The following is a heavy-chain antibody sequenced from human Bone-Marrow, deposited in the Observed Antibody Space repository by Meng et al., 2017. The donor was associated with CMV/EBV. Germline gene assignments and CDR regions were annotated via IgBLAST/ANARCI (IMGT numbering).Heavy chain of an antibody. CDR3: ARRGVEVNFDY. V-gene: IGHV4-39*01. D-gene: IGHD5-24*01. Sequence: SQTLSLTCAVYGGSFSSYYWGWIRRPPGKGLEWIGSIYYSGSTYYNPSLKSRVTISVDTSKNQFSLKLSSVTAADTAVYYCARRGVEVNFDYWGQGTLVTVSS. CDR2: IYYSGST. CDR1: GGSFSSYY. J-gene: IGHJ4*02.